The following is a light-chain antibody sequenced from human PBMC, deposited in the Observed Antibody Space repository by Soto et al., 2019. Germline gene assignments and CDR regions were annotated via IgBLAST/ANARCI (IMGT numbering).Light chain of an antibody. Sequence: DILMTQSPATLSLSPGGRAPLSCRASRSVSSNLAWYQQKPGQAPRLLIQRASTRATGIPARFSGSGSGTEFTLTISSLEPEDFAVYYCQQCSNWPPWTFGQGTKVDIK. J-gene: IGKJ1*01. CDR2: RAS. V-gene: IGKV3-15*01. CDR3: QQCSNWPPWT. CDR1: RSVSSN.